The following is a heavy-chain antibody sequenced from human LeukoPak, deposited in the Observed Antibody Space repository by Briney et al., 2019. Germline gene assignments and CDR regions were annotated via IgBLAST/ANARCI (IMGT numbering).Heavy chain of an antibody. J-gene: IGHJ4*02. CDR1: GFTFSNYA. CDR2: ISSTGGST. D-gene: IGHD6-13*01. CDR3: ARDGGSSLIDY. Sequence: AGGSLRLPCSASGFTFSNYAMSWVRQAPGKGLEWVSTISSTGGSTYHADSVKGRFTISRDNVKNTLYLQMNSLRAEDTAVYYCARDGGSSLIDYWGQGTLVTVSS. V-gene: IGHV3-23*01.